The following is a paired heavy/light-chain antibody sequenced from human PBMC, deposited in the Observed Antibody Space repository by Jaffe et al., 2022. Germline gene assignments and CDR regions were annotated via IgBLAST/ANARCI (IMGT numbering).Light chain of an antibody. J-gene: IGKJ2*01. CDR1: QSVSSN. V-gene: IGKV3-15*01. CDR2: GAS. Sequence: EIVMTQSPATLSVSPGERATLSCRASQSVSSNLAWYQQKPGQAPRLLIYGASTRATGIPARFSGSGSGTEFTLTISSLQSEDFAVYYCQQYNNWPQTFGQGTKLEIK. CDR3: QQYNNWPQT.
Heavy chain of an antibody. V-gene: IGHV5-51*03. J-gene: IGHJ4*02. Sequence: EVQLVQSGAEVKKPGESLKISCKGSGYSFTSYWIGWVRQMPGKGLEWMGIIYPGDSDTRYSPSFQGQVTISADKSISTAYLQWSSLKASDTAMYYCVRLRKRRDVVVPAAYQGYFDYWGQGTLVTVSS. D-gene: IGHD2-2*01. CDR1: GYSFTSYW. CDR3: VRLRKRRDVVVPAAYQGYFDY. CDR2: IYPGDSDT.